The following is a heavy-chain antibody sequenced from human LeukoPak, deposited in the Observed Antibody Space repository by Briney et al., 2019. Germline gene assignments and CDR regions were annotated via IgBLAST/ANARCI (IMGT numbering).Heavy chain of an antibody. CDR1: GYTLTELS. Sequence: ASVRVSCKVSGYTLTELSMHWVRQAPGKGLEWMGGFDPEDGETIYAQKFQGRVTMTEDTSTDTAYMELSSLRSEDTAVYYCATGPRGVIITWDYWGQGTLVTVSS. CDR2: FDPEDGET. CDR3: ATGPRGVIITWDY. J-gene: IGHJ4*02. D-gene: IGHD3-10*01. V-gene: IGHV1-24*01.